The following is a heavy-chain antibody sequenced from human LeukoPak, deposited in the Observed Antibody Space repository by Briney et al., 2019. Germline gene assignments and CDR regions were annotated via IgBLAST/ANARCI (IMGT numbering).Heavy chain of an antibody. CDR1: GDSVSSNSAA. V-gene: IGHV6-1*01. D-gene: IGHD3-10*01. Sequence: SQTLSLTCAISGDSVSSNSAAWNRIRQSPSRGLEWLGRTYYRSKWYNDYAVSVKSRITINPDTSKNQFSLQLNSVTPEDTAVYYCARGWFPVGGAFDIWGQGTMVTVSS. CDR3: ARGWFPVGGAFDI. CDR2: TYYRSKWYN. J-gene: IGHJ3*02.